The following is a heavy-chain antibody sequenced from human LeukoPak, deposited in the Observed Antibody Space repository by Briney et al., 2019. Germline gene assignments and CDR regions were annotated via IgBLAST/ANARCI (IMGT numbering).Heavy chain of an antibody. J-gene: IGHJ5*02. Sequence: GGSLRLSCAASGFTFSSYWMSWVRQAPGKGLEWVANIKQDGSQKYYVDSVKGRFTISRDNAQNSLYLQMNSLRAEDTAMYYCARRGTAMGRTWWFGPWGQGTLVTVSS. D-gene: IGHD5-18*01. CDR2: IKQDGSQK. V-gene: IGHV3-7*01. CDR1: GFTFSSYW. CDR3: ARRGTAMGRTWWFGP.